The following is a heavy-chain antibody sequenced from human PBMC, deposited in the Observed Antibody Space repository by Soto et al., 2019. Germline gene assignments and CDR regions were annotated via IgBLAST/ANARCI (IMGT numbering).Heavy chain of an antibody. V-gene: IGHV4-31*03. CDR3: AREEGGGYDHRWFDP. D-gene: IGHD5-12*01. CDR2: IYYSGST. J-gene: IGHJ5*02. CDR1: GGSISSGGYY. Sequence: QVQLQESGPGLVKPSQTLSLTCTVSGGSISSGGYYWSRIRQHPGKGLEWIGYIYYSGSTYYNPSLKSRVTISVDTSQNQFSLKLSSVTAADTAVYYCAREEGGGYDHRWFDPWGQGTLVTVSS.